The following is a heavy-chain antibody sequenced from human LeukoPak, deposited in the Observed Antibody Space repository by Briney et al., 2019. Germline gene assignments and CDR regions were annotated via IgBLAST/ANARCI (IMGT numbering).Heavy chain of an antibody. CDR3: ARETPNVVVAATPSFDY. J-gene: IGHJ4*02. D-gene: IGHD2-15*01. CDR1: GGSISSSSYY. Sequence: PSETLSLTCTVSGGSISSSSYYWGWIRQPPGKGLEWIGSIYYSGSTYYNPSLKSRVTISVDTSKNQFSLKLSSVTAADTAVYYCARETPNVVVAATPSFDYWGQGTLVTVSS. V-gene: IGHV4-39*02. CDR2: IYYSGST.